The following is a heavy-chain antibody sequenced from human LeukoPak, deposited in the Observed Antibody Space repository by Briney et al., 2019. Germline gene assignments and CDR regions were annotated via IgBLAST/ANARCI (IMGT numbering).Heavy chain of an antibody. D-gene: IGHD3-10*02. CDR2: ISSSGSTI. V-gene: IGHV3-48*04. Sequence: GGSLRLSCAASGFSFTTYWMNWVRQAPGKGLEWVSYISSSGSTIYYADSVKGRFTISRDNAKNSLYLQMNSLRAEDTAVYYCAELGITMIGGVWGKGTTVTISS. CDR1: GFSFTTYW. J-gene: IGHJ6*04. CDR3: AELGITMIGGV.